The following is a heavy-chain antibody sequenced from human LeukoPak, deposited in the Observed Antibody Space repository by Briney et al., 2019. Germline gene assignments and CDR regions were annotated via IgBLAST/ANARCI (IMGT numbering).Heavy chain of an antibody. Sequence: GASVKVSCKASGYTFTGYYMHWVRQAPGQGLGWMGWINPNSGGTNYAQKFQGRVTMTGDTSISTAYMELSRLRSDDTAVYYCARAYSSSDFDYWGQGTLVTVSS. CDR3: ARAYSSSDFDY. D-gene: IGHD6-6*01. CDR2: INPNSGGT. V-gene: IGHV1-2*02. CDR1: GYTFTGYY. J-gene: IGHJ4*02.